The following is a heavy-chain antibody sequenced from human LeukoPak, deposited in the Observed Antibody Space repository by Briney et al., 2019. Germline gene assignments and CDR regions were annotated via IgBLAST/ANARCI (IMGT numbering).Heavy chain of an antibody. CDR1: GFTFDDYA. Sequence: GGSLRLSCAASGFTFDDYAMHWVRQGPGKGLEWVSGITWNSGSIGYADSVKGRFTISRDNAKNSLYLQMNSLRAEDTAVYYCARDDAEWELPDEWGQGTLVTVSS. J-gene: IGHJ4*02. CDR3: ARDDAEWELPDE. V-gene: IGHV3-9*01. CDR2: ITWNSGSI. D-gene: IGHD1-26*01.